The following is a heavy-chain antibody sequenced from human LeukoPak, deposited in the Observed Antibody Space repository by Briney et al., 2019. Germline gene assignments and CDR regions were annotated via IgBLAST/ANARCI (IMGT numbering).Heavy chain of an antibody. CDR2: VYYSGGT. Sequence: SETLSLTCTVSGASVSSGTYYWGWIRQPPGKGLEWIGSVYYSGGTYYNPSLKSRVTISIDTSKNQFSLKLSSVTAPDTAVYYCAGRILGGSGWTFDYWGQGALVTVSS. J-gene: IGHJ4*02. V-gene: IGHV4-39*01. D-gene: IGHD6-19*01. CDR3: AGRILGGSGWTFDY. CDR1: GASVSSGTYY.